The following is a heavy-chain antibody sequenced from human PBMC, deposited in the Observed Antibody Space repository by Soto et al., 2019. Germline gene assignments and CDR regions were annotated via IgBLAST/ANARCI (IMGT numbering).Heavy chain of an antibody. CDR2: ISSSSSYI. CDR1: GFTFSSYS. D-gene: IGHD3-22*01. J-gene: IGHJ4*02. V-gene: IGHV3-21*01. Sequence: EVQLVESGGGLVKPGESLRLSCAASGFTFSSYSMNWVRQAPGKGLEWVSSISSSSSYIYYADSVKGRFTISRDNAKNSLYLQMNSLRAEDTAVYYCARGTYYYDSSGYYAYWGQGTLVTVSS. CDR3: ARGTYYYDSSGYYAY.